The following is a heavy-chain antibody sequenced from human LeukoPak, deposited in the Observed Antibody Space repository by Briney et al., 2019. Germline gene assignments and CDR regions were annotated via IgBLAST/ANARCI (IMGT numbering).Heavy chain of an antibody. D-gene: IGHD2-2*01. J-gene: IGHJ6*02. CDR1: GYTFTSYG. Sequence: ASVKVSCKASGYTFTSYGISWVRQAPGQGLEWMGWISAYNGNTNYAQELQGRVTMTTDTSTSTAYMELRSLRSDDTAVYYCASGYCSSTSCKYYYYGMDVWGQGTTVTVSS. V-gene: IGHV1-18*01. CDR3: ASGYCSSTSCKYYYYGMDV. CDR2: ISAYNGNT.